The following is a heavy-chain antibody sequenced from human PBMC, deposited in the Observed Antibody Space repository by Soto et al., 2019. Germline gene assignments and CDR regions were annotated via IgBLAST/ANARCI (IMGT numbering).Heavy chain of an antibody. D-gene: IGHD5-12*01. V-gene: IGHV4-34*01. Sequence: SETLSLTCAVYGESFSGYYWSWIRQPPGKGLEWIGEINHSGSTNYNPSLKSRVSMSVDTSKNQFSLKLNSVTAADTAVYYCAGNIVATISSFDSWGQGTLVTV. CDR2: INHSGST. J-gene: IGHJ4*02. CDR3: AGNIVATISSFDS. CDR1: GESFSGYY.